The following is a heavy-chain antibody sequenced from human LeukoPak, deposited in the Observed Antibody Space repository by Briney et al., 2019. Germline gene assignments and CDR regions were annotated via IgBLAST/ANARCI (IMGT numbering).Heavy chain of an antibody. CDR1: GFTFSNYW. J-gene: IGHJ4*02. V-gene: IGHV3-21*01. D-gene: IGHD1-1*01. CDR3: ARGGRLNYYFDY. Sequence: GGSLRLSCAASGFTFSNYWMTWVRQAPGKGLEWVSSISSSSSYIYYADSVKGRFTISRDNAKNSLYLQMNSLRAEDTAVYYCARGGRLNYYFDYWGQGTLVTVSS. CDR2: ISSSSSYI.